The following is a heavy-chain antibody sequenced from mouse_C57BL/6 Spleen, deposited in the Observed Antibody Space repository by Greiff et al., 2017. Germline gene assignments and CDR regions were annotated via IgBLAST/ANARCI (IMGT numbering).Heavy chain of an antibody. V-gene: IGHV5-17*01. D-gene: IGHD1-3*01. J-gene: IGHJ2*01. Sequence: EVHLVESGGGLVKPGGSLKLSCAASGFTFSDYGLHWVRQAPEKGLEWVAYISSGSSTIYYADTVKGRFTISRDNAKNTLFLQMTSLRSEDTAMYYCARLNNYVCDYWGQGTTLTVSS. CDR1: GFTFSDYG. CDR2: ISSGSSTI. CDR3: ARLNNYVCDY.